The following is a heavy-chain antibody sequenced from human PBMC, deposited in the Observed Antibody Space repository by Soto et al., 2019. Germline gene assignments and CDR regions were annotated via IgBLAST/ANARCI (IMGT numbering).Heavy chain of an antibody. CDR1: GGSISNNRW. Sequence: QVKLQESGPGLEKPSGTLSLTCAVSGGSISNNRWWTWVRQAPGKGLEWIGEIHDRGSTNYNLSLKSQAVVSIHRSKNQDSLEMRAVTAADPAVYYCAGQWAAGYGASEHWGKGTLVTVSS. CDR2: IHDRGST. V-gene: IGHV4-4*02. D-gene: IGHD3-9*01. CDR3: AGQWAAGYGASEH. J-gene: IGHJ1*01.